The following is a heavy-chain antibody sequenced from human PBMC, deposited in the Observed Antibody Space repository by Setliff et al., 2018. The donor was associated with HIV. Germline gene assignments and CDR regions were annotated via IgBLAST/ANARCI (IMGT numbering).Heavy chain of an antibody. J-gene: IGHJ6*02. CDR2: ISYSGST. V-gene: IGHV4-39*01. D-gene: IGHD6-19*01. Sequence: SETLSLTCTVSGGSISSNSDYWGWIRQPPGKGLEWIGTISYSGSTNYNPSLKSRVTISVGTSKNQFSLKLSSVTAADTAVYYCARHLDGWYYYGMDVWGQGTTVTISS. CDR1: GGSISSNSDY. CDR3: ARHLDGWYYYGMDV.